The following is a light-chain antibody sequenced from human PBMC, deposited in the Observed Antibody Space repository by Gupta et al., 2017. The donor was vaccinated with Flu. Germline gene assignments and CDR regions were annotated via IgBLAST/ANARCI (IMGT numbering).Light chain of an antibody. V-gene: IGLV2-14*03. CDR2: DVT. CDR1: SSDIGGYNY. J-gene: IGLJ2*01. CDR3: SSYTFSTTRVV. Sequence: SSDIGGYNYVSWYQQKSGEAPKLLLYDVTKRPSGVSDRFSGSKSDNTASLTISGLQAEDEATYHCSSYTFSTTRVVFGGGTTVTVL.